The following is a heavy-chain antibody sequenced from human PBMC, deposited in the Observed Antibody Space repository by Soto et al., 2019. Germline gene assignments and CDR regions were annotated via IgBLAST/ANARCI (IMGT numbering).Heavy chain of an antibody. CDR2: IYHSGST. J-gene: IGHJ3*01. V-gene: IGHV4-4*02. CDR3: VRDRDDAFDV. CDR1: SGSISSSNW. Sequence: PSETLSLTCAVSSGSISSSNWWSWVRQPPGKGLEWIGEIYHSGSTNYNPSLKSRVTISVDKSKNQFSLTLTSVTAADTAVYYCVRDRDDAFDVWGQGTMVTVSS.